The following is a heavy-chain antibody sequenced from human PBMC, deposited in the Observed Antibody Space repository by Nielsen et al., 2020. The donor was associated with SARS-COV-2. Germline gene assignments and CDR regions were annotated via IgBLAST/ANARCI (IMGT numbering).Heavy chain of an antibody. CDR1: GYTFTDYY. CDR3: ARAPSDYYGMDV. Sequence: ASVKVSCKASGYTFTDYYIHWVRQAPGQGLEWMGRINPSDGSTRYAQKVQGRVTMTRDTSTSTAYMELSSLRSEDTAVYYCARAPSDYYGMDVWGQGTTVTVSS. CDR2: INPSDGST. V-gene: IGHV1-46*01. J-gene: IGHJ6*02.